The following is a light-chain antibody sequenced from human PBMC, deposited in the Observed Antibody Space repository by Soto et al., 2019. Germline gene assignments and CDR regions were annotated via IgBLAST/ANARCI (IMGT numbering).Light chain of an antibody. J-gene: IGLJ1*01. CDR3: SSYTSSSRGV. V-gene: IGLV2-14*01. CDR2: EVS. Sequence: LTPPASVSGSPGQSITISCTGTSSDVGGYNYVSWYQQHPGKAPKLMIYEVSNRPSGVSNRFSGSKSGNTASLTLSGLQAEDEADYFCSSYTSSSRGVFGTGTKGTVL. CDR1: SSDVGGYNY.